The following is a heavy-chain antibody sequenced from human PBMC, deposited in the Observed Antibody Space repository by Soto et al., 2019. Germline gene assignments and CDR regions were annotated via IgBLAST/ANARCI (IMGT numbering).Heavy chain of an antibody. J-gene: IGHJ6*02. Sequence: QVQLVESGGGVVQPGRSLRLSCAASGFTSSSYGMHWVRQAPGKGLEWVASISSDGSSEDYVDSVKGRFTVSRDNSKNTLYLQRNSLRAEDTAVYFCAKGREQQLVRNGLDVWGQGTTVTVSS. D-gene: IGHD6-13*01. CDR3: AKGREQQLVRNGLDV. CDR1: GFTSSSYG. CDR2: ISSDGSSE. V-gene: IGHV3-30*18.